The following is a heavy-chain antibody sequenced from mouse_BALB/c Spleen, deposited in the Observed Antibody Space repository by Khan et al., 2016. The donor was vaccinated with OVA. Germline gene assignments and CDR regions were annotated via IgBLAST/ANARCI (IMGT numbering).Heavy chain of an antibody. V-gene: IGHV5-6*01. CDR1: GFTFSAYG. CDR3: ASHLTGAFAY. Sequence: EVKLVESGGDLVKPGGSLKLSCAASGFTFSAYGMTWVRQTPDKRLEWVATISSDGTYTYYPDSVRGRFTISSDNATNTPYIQMRSLKYGDTAVYFCASHLTGAFAYWGQGTLVTVSA. CDR2: ISSDGTYT. D-gene: IGHD4-1*01. J-gene: IGHJ3*01.